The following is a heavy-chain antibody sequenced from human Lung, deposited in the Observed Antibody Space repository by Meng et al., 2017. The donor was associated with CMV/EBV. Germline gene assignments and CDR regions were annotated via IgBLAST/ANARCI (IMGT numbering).Heavy chain of an antibody. Sequence: GYTLSHYWMHWERQDPGQGVEWVGIIKQSDGRTTYAQEYQGRVVLTRDTSTSKVYMDLSSLRSEDRAVYYCARSGSTTSQQPGYFDLWGRGTLVTVSS. J-gene: IGHJ2*01. CDR2: IKQSDGRT. V-gene: IGHV1-46*01. CDR1: GYTLSHYW. CDR3: ARSGSTTSQQPGYFDL. D-gene: IGHD2-2*01.